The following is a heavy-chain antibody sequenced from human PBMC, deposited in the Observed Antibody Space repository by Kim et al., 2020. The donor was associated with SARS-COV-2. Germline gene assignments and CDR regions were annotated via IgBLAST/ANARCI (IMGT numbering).Heavy chain of an antibody. V-gene: IGHV3-21*01. J-gene: IGHJ4*02. CDR3: ARGTRYSSSPTAFDY. Sequence: DSVKGPFTIPRDNAKSSLYQQMNSLRAEGTAVYYCARGTRYSSSPTAFDYWGQGTLVTVSS. D-gene: IGHD6-6*01.